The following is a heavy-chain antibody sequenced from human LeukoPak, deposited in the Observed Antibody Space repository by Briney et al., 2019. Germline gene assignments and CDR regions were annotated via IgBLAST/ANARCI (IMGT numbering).Heavy chain of an antibody. V-gene: IGHV1-69*13. D-gene: IGHD3-22*01. CDR3: ARDLLYYWDSSGHYWALDY. J-gene: IGHJ4*02. Sequence: ASVKVSCKASGGTFSSYAISWVRQAPGQGLEWMGGIIPIFGTANYAQKFQGRVTITADESTSTAYMELSSLRSEDTAVYYCARDLLYYWDSSGHYWALDYWGQGTLVIVSS. CDR2: IIPIFGTA. CDR1: GGTFSSYA.